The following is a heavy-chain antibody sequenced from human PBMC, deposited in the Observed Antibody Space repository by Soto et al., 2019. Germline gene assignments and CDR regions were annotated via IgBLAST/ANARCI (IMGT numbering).Heavy chain of an antibody. D-gene: IGHD3-22*01. V-gene: IGHV4-61*01. CDR2: IFYSGST. CDR1: GGSVSSGNYY. Sequence: QVQLQESGPGLVKPSETLSLTCTVSGGSVSSGNYYWSWIRQPPGKGLEWIGYIFYSGSTYYNPSLKSRVTISVDTSKNQFSLKLSSMTAADTAVYYCARYDSSGGRAFDIWGKGTMVTVSS. CDR3: ARYDSSGGRAFDI. J-gene: IGHJ3*02.